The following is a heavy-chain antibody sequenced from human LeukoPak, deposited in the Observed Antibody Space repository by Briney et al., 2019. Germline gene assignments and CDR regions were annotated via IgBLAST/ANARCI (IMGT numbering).Heavy chain of an antibody. V-gene: IGHV4-59*01. Sequence: SETLSLTCTVSGGSISCYYWSWIRQPPGKGLEWIGYIYYSGSTNYNPSLKSRVTISVDTSKNQFSLKLSSVTAADTAVYYCARDKVGSSGYYFPIATGHYYMDVWGKGTTVTVSS. D-gene: IGHD3-22*01. CDR3: ARDKVGSSGYYFPIATGHYYMDV. CDR1: GGSISCYY. CDR2: IYYSGST. J-gene: IGHJ6*03.